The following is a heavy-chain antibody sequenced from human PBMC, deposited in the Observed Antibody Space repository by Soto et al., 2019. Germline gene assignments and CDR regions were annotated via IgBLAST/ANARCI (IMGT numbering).Heavy chain of an antibody. CDR2: IFWDDDK. J-gene: IGHJ4*02. Sequence: QITLKESGPTLVKPTQTLTLTCAFSGFSLSTSGVGVGWIRQPPGKALEWLALIFWDDDKRYSPSLKSRLTITKDNSKNQVVLIMPTMDPVDTATYYCAHSGGEYGDYVVNNWGQGTLVTVSS. CDR3: AHSGGEYGDYVVNN. V-gene: IGHV2-5*02. D-gene: IGHD4-17*01. CDR1: GFSLSTSGVG.